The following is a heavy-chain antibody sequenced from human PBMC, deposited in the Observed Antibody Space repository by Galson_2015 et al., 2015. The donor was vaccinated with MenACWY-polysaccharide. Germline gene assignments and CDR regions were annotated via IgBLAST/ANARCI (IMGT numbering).Heavy chain of an antibody. J-gene: IGHJ4*01. CDR2: IFHSGST. CDR3: ARVFLSHSYPFDY. V-gene: IGHV4-4*02. D-gene: IGHD1-26*01. CDR1: GGSISSSNW. Sequence: SEPLSLTCAVSGGSISSSNWWSRVRQPPGKGLEWIGEIFHSGSTNYNPSLKSRVTISVDKSKNQFSLKLNSVTAADAAGYYCARVFLSHSYPFDYWCHGTLVPVSS.